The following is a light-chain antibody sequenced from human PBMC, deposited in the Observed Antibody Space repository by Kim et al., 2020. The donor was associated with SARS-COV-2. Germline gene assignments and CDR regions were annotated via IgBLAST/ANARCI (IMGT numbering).Light chain of an antibody. J-gene: IGLJ2*01. CDR2: GRN. Sequence: SSELTQDPAVSVALGQTVRITGQGDSLRSYYATWYQQKPRQAPLLVIFGRNKRPSGIPDRLSGSTSGNTASLTISGAQAEDEADFYCQSRDSGGNVVFGGGTKLTVL. CDR1: SLRSYY. CDR3: QSRDSGGNVV. V-gene: IGLV3-19*01.